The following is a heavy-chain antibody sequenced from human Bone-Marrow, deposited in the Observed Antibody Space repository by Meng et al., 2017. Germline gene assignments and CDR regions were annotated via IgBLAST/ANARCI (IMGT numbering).Heavy chain of an antibody. Sequence: ASVKVSCKASGYTFTGYYMHWVRQAPGQGLEWMGRINPNSGGTNYAQKFQGRVTMTRDTSISTAYMELSRLRSDDTAVYYCARFPYRGIAVAGPLDAFDIRGQGTMVTVSS. CDR2: INPNSGGT. CDR1: GYTFTGYY. V-gene: IGHV1-2*06. D-gene: IGHD6-19*01. CDR3: ARFPYRGIAVAGPLDAFDI. J-gene: IGHJ3*02.